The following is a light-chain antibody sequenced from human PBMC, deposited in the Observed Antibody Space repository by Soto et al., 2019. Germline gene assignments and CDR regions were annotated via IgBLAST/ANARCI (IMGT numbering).Light chain of an antibody. CDR3: QQRSNWPPGIT. V-gene: IGKV3-11*01. Sequence: EIVLTQSPATLSLSPGERATLSCRASQSVSSYLAWYQQKPGQAPRLLIYDASNRATGIPARFSGSGSGTDFTLTISSLEPEEFAVYYCQQRSNWPPGITFGPGTTVDIK. J-gene: IGKJ3*01. CDR1: QSVSSY. CDR2: DAS.